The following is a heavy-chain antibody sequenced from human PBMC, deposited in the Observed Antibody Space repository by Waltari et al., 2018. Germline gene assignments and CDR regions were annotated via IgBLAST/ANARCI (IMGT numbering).Heavy chain of an antibody. V-gene: IGHV4-61*02. J-gene: IGHJ6*02. Sequence: QVQLQESGPGLVKPSQTLSLTCTVSGASVSSGSYYWNWIRQPAGRGLEWIGRIYTTGLTKFNPSLKSRLTIPIDTSKNQFSLRLSSVTAADTAVYYCARVKIPRMEVTGGMDVWGQGTTVTVAS. CDR2: IYTTGLT. CDR3: ARVKIPRMEVTGGMDV. D-gene: IGHD2-21*02. CDR1: GASVSSGSYY.